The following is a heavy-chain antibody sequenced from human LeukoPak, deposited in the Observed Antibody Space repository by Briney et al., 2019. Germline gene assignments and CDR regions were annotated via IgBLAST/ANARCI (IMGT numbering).Heavy chain of an antibody. CDR2: ISYDGSNK. CDR3: ARDEGD. J-gene: IGHJ4*02. CDR1: RFTFSSYA. V-gene: IGHV3-30-3*01. Sequence: PGRSLRLSCAASRFTFSSYAMHWVRQAPGKGLEWVAVISYDGSNKYYADSVKGRFTISRDNPKNTLYLQMNSLRAEDTAVYYCARDEGDWGQGTLVTVSS. D-gene: IGHD1-26*01.